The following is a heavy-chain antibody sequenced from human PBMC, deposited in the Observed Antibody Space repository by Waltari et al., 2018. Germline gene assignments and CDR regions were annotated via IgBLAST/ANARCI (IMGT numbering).Heavy chain of an antibody. J-gene: IGHJ4*02. CDR1: GYSFTSYW. D-gene: IGHD3-16*02. CDR3: AKDSERDVWGSYRLDY. V-gene: IGHV3-23*04. Sequence: EVQLVQSGAEVKKPGESLKISCKGSGYSFTSYWIGWVRQAPGKGLEWVSAISGSGGSTYYADSVKGRFTISRDNSKNTLYLQMNSLRAEDTAVYYCAKDSERDVWGSYRLDYWGQGTLVTVSS. CDR2: ISGSGGST.